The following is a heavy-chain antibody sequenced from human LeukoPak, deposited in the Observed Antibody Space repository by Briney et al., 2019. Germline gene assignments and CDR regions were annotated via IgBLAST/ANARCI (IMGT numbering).Heavy chain of an antibody. V-gene: IGHV1-46*01. Sequence: ASVKVPCKASGYTFTSYYMHLVRQAPGQGLEWMGIINPSGGSTSYARKFQGRVTMTRDMSTSTDYMELSSLRSEDTAVYYCARVPDYYDSIPGGDIRGQGTMVTVSS. D-gene: IGHD3-22*01. CDR2: INPSGGST. J-gene: IGHJ3*02. CDR3: ARVPDYYDSIPGGDI. CDR1: GYTFTSYY.